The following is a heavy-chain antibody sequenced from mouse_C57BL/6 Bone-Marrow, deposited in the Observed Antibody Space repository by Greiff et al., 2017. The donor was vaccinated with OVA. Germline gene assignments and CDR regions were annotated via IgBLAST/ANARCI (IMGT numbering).Heavy chain of an antibody. V-gene: IGHV1-19*01. CDR1: GYTFTDYY. D-gene: IGHD1-1*01. CDR3: ERRGFYYCGSPHFDY. CDR2: INPYNGGT. J-gene: IGHJ2*01. Sequence: EVQLQESGPVLVKPGASVKMSCKASGYTFTDYYMNWVKQSHGKGLEWIGVINPYNGGTSYNQKFKGKATLTVDKSSSTAYMELNDLTSEDSAVYYCERRGFYYCGSPHFDYWGQGTTLTVSA.